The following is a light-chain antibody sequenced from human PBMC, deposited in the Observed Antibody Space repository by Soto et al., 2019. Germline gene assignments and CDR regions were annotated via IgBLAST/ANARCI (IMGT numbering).Light chain of an antibody. CDR2: AAS. Sequence: DIQMTQSPSTLYASVGDRVTITCRASQSISDWLAWYQQKPGKAPKILIYAASSLESGVPSRFSVSGSGTEFTLTISSLQPDDFAIYYCPQYKNYYPTFGQGTRVEIK. CDR3: PQYKNYYPT. V-gene: IGKV1-5*01. CDR1: QSISDW. J-gene: IGKJ1*01.